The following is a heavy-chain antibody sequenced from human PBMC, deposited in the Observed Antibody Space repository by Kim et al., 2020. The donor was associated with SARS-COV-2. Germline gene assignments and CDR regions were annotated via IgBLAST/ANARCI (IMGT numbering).Heavy chain of an antibody. D-gene: IGHD6-19*01. Sequence: DSVKSRFTISRDNAKNSLYLQMNSLRAEDTAVYYCARVQYSSGWYPFDYWGQGTLVTVSS. CDR3: ARVQYSSGWYPFDY. V-gene: IGHV3-21*01. J-gene: IGHJ4*02.